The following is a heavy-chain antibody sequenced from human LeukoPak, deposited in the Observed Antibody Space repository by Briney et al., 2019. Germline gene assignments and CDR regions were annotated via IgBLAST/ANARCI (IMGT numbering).Heavy chain of an antibody. Sequence: ASVKVSCKASGYSFTAYYMHWVRQAPGQGLEWTGWINPNSGGTNYAQKFQGRVTMTRDTSITTAYMEMSRLRSDDTALYYCARSPHILTGENFDYWGQGTLVTVSS. CDR3: ARSPHILTGENFDY. V-gene: IGHV1-2*02. J-gene: IGHJ4*02. CDR1: GYSFTAYY. CDR2: INPNSGGT. D-gene: IGHD3-9*01.